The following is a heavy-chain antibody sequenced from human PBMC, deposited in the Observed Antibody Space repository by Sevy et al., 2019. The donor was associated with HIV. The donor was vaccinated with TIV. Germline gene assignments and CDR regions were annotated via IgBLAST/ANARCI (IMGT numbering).Heavy chain of an antibody. D-gene: IGHD2-15*01. J-gene: IGHJ6*02. CDR2: ISYDGSNK. CDR1: GFTFSSYA. V-gene: IGHV3-30-3*01. CDR3: ARDVGYCSGGSCRYYYYGMDV. Sequence: GGSLRLSCAASGFTFSSYAMHWVRQAPGKGLGWVAVISYDGSNKYYADSVKGRFTISRDNSKNTLYLQMNSLRAEDTAVYYCARDVGYCSGGSCRYYYYGMDVWGQGTTVTVSS.